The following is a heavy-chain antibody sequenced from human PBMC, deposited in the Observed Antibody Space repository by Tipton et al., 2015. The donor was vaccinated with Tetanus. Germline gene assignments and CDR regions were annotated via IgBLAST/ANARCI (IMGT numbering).Heavy chain of an antibody. CDR1: GGSFSGNY. CDR2: INHRGGT. Sequence: GLVKPSETLSLTCGVSGGSFSGNYWSWIRQPPGKGLEWIGEINHRGGTMYNPSLKSRVTISGDTSKNQFSLKLTSVTAADTAVYYCARANNEFPKKGPFDSWGQGSLVIVSS. CDR3: ARANNEFPKKGPFDS. D-gene: IGHD1-1*01. J-gene: IGHJ4*02. V-gene: IGHV4-34*01.